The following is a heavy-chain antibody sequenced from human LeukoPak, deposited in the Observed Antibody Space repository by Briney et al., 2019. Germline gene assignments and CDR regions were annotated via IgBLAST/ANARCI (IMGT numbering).Heavy chain of an antibody. CDR2: IYTSGTT. D-gene: IGHD2-15*01. Sequence: SETLSLTCTVSGGSISSYYWSWLRQSAGKGLEWIGRIYTSGTTNYNPSLKSRVTMSVDTSKNQFSLKLSSVTAADTAVYFCARGGVFMAAATFDYWGQGTLVTVSS. CDR3: ARGGVFMAAATFDY. J-gene: IGHJ4*02. V-gene: IGHV4-4*07. CDR1: GGSISSYY.